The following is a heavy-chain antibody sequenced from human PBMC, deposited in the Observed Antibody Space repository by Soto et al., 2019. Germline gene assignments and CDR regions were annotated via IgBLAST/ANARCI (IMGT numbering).Heavy chain of an antibody. CDR3: ARGYYYDSSGYYLDH. CDR1: GYSFTSHV. Sequence: ASVKVSCKASGYSFTSHVIHWVRQAPGERLEWMGWIKPGTGDTKYLQKLQGRVTISRDTSANIVYMELSSLRSEDTAVYHCARGYYYDSSGYYLDHWGKGTQVTVSS. CDR2: IKPGTGDT. J-gene: IGHJ4*02. D-gene: IGHD3-22*01. V-gene: IGHV1-3*01.